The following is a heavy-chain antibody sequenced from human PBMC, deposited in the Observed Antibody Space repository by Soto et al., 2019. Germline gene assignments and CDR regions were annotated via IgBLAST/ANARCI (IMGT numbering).Heavy chain of an antibody. Sequence: LRLSCAASGFTFSSYGMHWVRQAPGKGLEWVAVIWYDGSNKYYADSVKGRFTISRDNSKNTLYLQMNSLRAEDTAVYYCARGRFLEWLTYYYYYGMDVWGQGTTVTVSS. J-gene: IGHJ6*02. CDR2: IWYDGSNK. V-gene: IGHV3-33*01. D-gene: IGHD3-3*01. CDR1: GFTFSSYG. CDR3: ARGRFLEWLTYYYYYGMDV.